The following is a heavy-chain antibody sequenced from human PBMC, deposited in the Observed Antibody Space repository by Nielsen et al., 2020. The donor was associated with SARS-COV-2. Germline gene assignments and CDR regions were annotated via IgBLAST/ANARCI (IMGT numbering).Heavy chain of an antibody. Sequence: SETLSLTCTVSGGSISSYYWSWIRQPPGKELEWIGYIYYTGNTNYDPSLKSRVNISLDTSKNQFSLKLSSVTAADTAVYYCARVRTLWFGYYYGMDVWGQGTTVTVSS. CDR2: IYYTGNT. CDR1: GGSISSYY. D-gene: IGHD3-10*01. V-gene: IGHV4-59*01. J-gene: IGHJ6*02. CDR3: ARVRTLWFGYYYGMDV.